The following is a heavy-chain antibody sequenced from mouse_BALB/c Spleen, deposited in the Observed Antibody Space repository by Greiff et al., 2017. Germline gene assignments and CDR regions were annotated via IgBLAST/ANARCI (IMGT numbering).Heavy chain of an antibody. CDR1: GYSITSDYA. J-gene: IGHJ2*01. CDR3: AREGPYYFDY. CDR2: ISYSGST. Sequence: DVQLQESGPGLVKPSQSLSLTCTVTGYSITSDYAWNWIRQFPGNKLEWMGYISYSGSTSYNPSLKSRISITRDTSKNQFFLQLNSVTTEDTATYYCAREGPYYFDYWGQGTTLTVSS. V-gene: IGHV3-2*02.